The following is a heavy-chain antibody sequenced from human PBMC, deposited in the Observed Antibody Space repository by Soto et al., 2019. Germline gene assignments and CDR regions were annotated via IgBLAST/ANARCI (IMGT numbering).Heavy chain of an antibody. D-gene: IGHD6-13*01. J-gene: IGHJ4*02. CDR1: GGSFSGYY. CDR3: ARHHVRGRTIAGAAEF. CDR2: INHSGNT. V-gene: IGHV4-34*01. Sequence: SETLSLTCAVYGGSFSGYYWSWIRQPPGKGLEWIGEINHSGNTNYNPSLKSRVTISVDTSKNQLFLNLSSVTAADTAMYYCARHHVRGRTIAGAAEFWGQGTLVTV.